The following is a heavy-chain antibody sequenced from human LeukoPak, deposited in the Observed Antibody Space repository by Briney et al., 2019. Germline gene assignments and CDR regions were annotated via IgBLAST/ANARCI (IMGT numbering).Heavy chain of an antibody. Sequence: GGSLRLSCAASGFPFSSYAMHWVRQAPGKGLEWVANIKQDGSEKYYVDSVKGRFTISRDNAKNSLYLQMNSLRAEDTAVYYCARDSSAPTPEGYYYYMDVWGKGTTVTVSS. V-gene: IGHV3-7*01. D-gene: IGHD2-15*01. CDR1: GFPFSSYA. CDR2: IKQDGSEK. J-gene: IGHJ6*03. CDR3: ARDSSAPTPEGYYYYMDV.